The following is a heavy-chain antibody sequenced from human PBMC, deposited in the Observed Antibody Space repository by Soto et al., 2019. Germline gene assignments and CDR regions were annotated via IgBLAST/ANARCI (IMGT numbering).Heavy chain of an antibody. Sequence: ASVKVSCKASGYTFTSYAMHWVRQAPGQRLEWMGRINAGNGNTKYSQRFQGRVTITRDTSASTAYMELSSLRSEDTAVYYCARVWEQQLVLGYWGQGTLVTVSS. CDR2: INAGNGNT. J-gene: IGHJ4*02. CDR3: ARVWEQQLVLGY. D-gene: IGHD6-13*01. CDR1: GYTFTSYA. V-gene: IGHV1-3*01.